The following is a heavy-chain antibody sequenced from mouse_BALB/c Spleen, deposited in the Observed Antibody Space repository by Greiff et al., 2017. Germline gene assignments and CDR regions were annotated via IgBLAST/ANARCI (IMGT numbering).Heavy chain of an antibody. CDR1: GFTFSSFG. J-gene: IGHJ2*01. V-gene: IGHV5-17*02. D-gene: IGHD2-4*01. Sequence: EVQLQQSGGGLVQPGGSRKLSCAASGFTFSSFGMHWVRQAPEKGLEWVAYISSGSSTIYYADTVKGRFTISRDNPKNTLFLQMTSLRSEDTAMYYCARSTMIYWGQGTTLTVSS. CDR2: ISSGSSTI. CDR3: ARSTMIY.